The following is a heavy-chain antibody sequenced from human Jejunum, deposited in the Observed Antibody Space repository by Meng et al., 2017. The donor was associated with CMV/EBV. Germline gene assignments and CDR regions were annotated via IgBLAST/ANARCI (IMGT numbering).Heavy chain of an antibody. CDR2: AYYRSKWFY. Sequence: QVQLQQEGQGLLNPSKTPSPIWAIPGDSVSNKSAAWNWIRQSPSRGLEWLGRAYYRSKWFYDYALSVKSRININPDTSKNRFSLQLNSVTPEDTAVYYCARGLYDSSWSTFDYWGQGTLVTVSS. D-gene: IGHD6-13*01. V-gene: IGHV6-1*01. J-gene: IGHJ4*02. CDR3: ARGLYDSSWSTFDY. CDR1: GDSVSNKSAA.